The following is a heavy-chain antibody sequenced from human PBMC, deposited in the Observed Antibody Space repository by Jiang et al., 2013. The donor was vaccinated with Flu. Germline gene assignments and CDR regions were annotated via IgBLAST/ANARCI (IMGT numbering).Heavy chain of an antibody. CDR3: ARDGELDGYNWFDP. D-gene: IGHD4-17*01. CDR2: IIPILGIA. CDR1: GGTFSSYA. J-gene: IGHJ5*02. Sequence: GAEVKKPGSSVKVSCKASGGTFSSYAISWVRQAPGQGLEWMGRIIPILGIANYAQKFQGRVTITADKSTSTAYMELSSLRSEDTAVYYCARDGELDGYNWFDPWGQGTLVTVSS. V-gene: IGHV1-69*04.